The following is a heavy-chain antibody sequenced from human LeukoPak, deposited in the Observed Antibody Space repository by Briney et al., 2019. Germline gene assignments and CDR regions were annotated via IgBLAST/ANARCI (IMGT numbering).Heavy chain of an antibody. D-gene: IGHD3-22*01. CDR3: ASGPDYYDSSGYKEKYAFDI. V-gene: IGHV3-11*04. J-gene: IGHJ3*02. Sequence: GGSLRLSCAASGFTFSAYYMSWIRQAPGKGLEWVSYISSSGGTIYYADSVKGRFTISRDNAKNSLFLQMNSLRAEDTAVYYCASGPDYYDSSGYKEKYAFDIWGQGTMVTVSS. CDR2: ISSSGGTI. CDR1: GFTFSAYY.